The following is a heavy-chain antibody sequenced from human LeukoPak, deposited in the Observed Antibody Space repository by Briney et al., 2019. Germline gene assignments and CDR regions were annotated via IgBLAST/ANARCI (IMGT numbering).Heavy chain of an antibody. CDR2: IYYGGSI. CDR3: ARAGWELLSASFDP. Sequence: LRLSCAGSGFTFSSYEMNWVRQAPGKGLEWVGTIYYGGSIYGDPSLKGRITISLDTSKNQFSLKLNSVTAADTAVYYCARAGWELLSASFDPWGQGTLVIVSS. V-gene: IGHV4-39*07. D-gene: IGHD1-26*01. CDR1: GFTFSSYE. J-gene: IGHJ5*02.